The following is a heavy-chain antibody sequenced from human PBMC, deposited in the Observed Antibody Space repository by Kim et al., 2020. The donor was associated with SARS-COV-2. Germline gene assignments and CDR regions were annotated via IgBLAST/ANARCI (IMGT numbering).Heavy chain of an antibody. Sequence: SETLSLTCSVSVGSISSYYWSWIRQPPGKGLEWIGYIYHSGITNINPSLRSRVTISVDTSKNQFSLNLNSVIAADTAVYFCAGSRAGTGFDNWGQGTLVT. J-gene: IGHJ4*02. V-gene: IGHV4-59*13. CDR2: IYHSGIT. CDR3: AGSRAGTGFDN. CDR1: VGSISSYY. D-gene: IGHD1-1*01.